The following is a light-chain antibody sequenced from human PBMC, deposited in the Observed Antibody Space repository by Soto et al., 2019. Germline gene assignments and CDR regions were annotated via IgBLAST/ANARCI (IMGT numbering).Light chain of an antibody. Sequence: AIRITQSPSSLSASTGDRVTITCRASQGISSYLAWYQQKPGKAPKLLIYAASTLQSGVPSRFSGSGSGTDFTLTISCLQSEDFATYYCQQYYSYPPTFRQGTKV. CDR1: QGISSY. V-gene: IGKV1-8*01. CDR2: AAS. J-gene: IGKJ1*01. CDR3: QQYYSYPPT.